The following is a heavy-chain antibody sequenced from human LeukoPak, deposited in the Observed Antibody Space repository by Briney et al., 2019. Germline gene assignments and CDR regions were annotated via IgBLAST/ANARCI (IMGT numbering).Heavy chain of an antibody. CDR2: ISYDGSNK. CDR3: ARGGLYGYDVFDY. D-gene: IGHD5-12*01. Sequence: GGSLRLSCSVSGFTFSAYTMHWVRQAPGKGLEWVAVISYDGSNKHYADSVKGRFTISRDNSKNTLYLQMNSLRAEDTAVYYCARGGLYGYDVFDYWGQGTLVTVSS. J-gene: IGHJ4*02. V-gene: IGHV3-30*04. CDR1: GFTFSAYT.